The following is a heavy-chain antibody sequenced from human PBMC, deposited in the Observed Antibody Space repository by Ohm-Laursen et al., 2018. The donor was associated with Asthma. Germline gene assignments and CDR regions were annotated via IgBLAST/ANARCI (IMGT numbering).Heavy chain of an antibody. Sequence: TLSLTCTVSGGSISSGDYYWSWIRQPPGKGLEWIGYIYYSGSTYYNPSLKSRVTISVDTSKNQFSLKLSSVTAADTAVYYCTGVGSGWYTDYWGQGTLVTVSS. J-gene: IGHJ4*02. CDR3: TGVGSGWYTDY. V-gene: IGHV4-30-4*01. CDR1: GGSISSGDYY. CDR2: IYYSGST. D-gene: IGHD6-19*01.